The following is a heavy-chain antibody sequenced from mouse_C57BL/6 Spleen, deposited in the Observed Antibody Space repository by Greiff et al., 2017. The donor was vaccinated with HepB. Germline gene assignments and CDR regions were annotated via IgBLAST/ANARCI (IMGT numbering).Heavy chain of an antibody. Sequence: DVHLVESGGGLVQPGESLKLSCESNEYEFPSHDMSWVRMTPEKRLELVAAINSDGGSTYYPDTMERRFIISRDNTKKTLYLQMSRLRSEDTALYYCASYYYGVFAYWGQGTLVTVSA. CDR3: ASYYYGVFAY. D-gene: IGHD1-1*01. J-gene: IGHJ3*01. CDR1: EYEFPSHD. CDR2: INSDGGST. V-gene: IGHV5-2*01.